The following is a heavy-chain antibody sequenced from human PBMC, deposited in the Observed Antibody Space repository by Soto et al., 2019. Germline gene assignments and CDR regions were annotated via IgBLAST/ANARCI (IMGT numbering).Heavy chain of an antibody. CDR3: AREGYYDSSGASSPYFFDY. V-gene: IGHV3-33*01. J-gene: IGHJ4*02. Sequence: GGSLRLSCAASGFTFSSYDMHWVRQAPGKGLEWVAVIWYDGSNKYYADSVKGRFTISRDNSKNTLYLQMNSLRAEDTAVYYCAREGYYDSSGASSPYFFDYWGQGSLVTGSS. D-gene: IGHD3-22*01. CDR1: GFTFSSYD. CDR2: IWYDGSNK.